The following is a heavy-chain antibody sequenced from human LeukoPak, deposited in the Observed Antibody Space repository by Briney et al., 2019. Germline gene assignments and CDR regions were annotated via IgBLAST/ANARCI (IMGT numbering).Heavy chain of an antibody. V-gene: IGHV1-2*02. CDR2: ISPNSGGT. Sequence: GASVKVSCKASGYTFTGYYMHWVRQAPGQGLEWMGWISPNSGGTNYAQKLQGRVTMTTDTSTSTAYMELRSLRSDDTAVYYCARATYYYDSSGDIYYYYYYMDVWGKGTTVTVSS. D-gene: IGHD3-22*01. J-gene: IGHJ6*03. CDR1: GYTFTGYY. CDR3: ARATYYYDSSGDIYYYYYYMDV.